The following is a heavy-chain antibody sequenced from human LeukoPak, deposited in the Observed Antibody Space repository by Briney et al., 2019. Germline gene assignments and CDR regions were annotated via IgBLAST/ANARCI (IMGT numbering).Heavy chain of an antibody. V-gene: IGHV3-20*04. CDR3: ARGLQENLAWLKAFSAFDI. CDR1: GFTFDDYG. Sequence: GGSLRLSCAASGFTFDDYGMSWVRQAPGKGLEWVSGINWNGGSTGYADSVKGRFTISRDNAKNSLYLQMNSLRAEDTAVYYCARGLQENLAWLKAFSAFDIWGQGTMVTVSS. D-gene: IGHD5-24*01. J-gene: IGHJ3*02. CDR2: INWNGGST.